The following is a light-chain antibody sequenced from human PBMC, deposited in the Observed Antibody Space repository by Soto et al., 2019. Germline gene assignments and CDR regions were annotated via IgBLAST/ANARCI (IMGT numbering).Light chain of an antibody. J-gene: IGLJ1*01. V-gene: IGLV2-23*01. CDR3: CSYAGSIPNYV. CDR1: SSDVGSYNL. Sequence: QSALTQPASVSGSPGQSITISCTGTSSDVGSYNLVSWYQQHPGKAPKLMIYEGSKRPSGVSNRFSGSKSGNTASLTISGLQAEDEADYYCCSYAGSIPNYVFGTGTQLTVL. CDR2: EGS.